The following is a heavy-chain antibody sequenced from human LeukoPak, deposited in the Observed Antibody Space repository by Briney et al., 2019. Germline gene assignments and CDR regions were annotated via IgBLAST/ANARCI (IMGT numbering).Heavy chain of an antibody. Sequence: PSETLSLTCTVSGDSISSSSHYWGWIRQPPGKGLEWIGSIYYSGTTYYNPSLKSRVTISVDTSKNQFSLKLRSVTAADTAVSYCARHGSNWYDFDYWGQGTLVTVSS. V-gene: IGHV4-39*01. CDR2: IYYSGTT. J-gene: IGHJ4*02. CDR1: GDSISSSSHY. CDR3: ARHGSNWYDFDY. D-gene: IGHD6-13*01.